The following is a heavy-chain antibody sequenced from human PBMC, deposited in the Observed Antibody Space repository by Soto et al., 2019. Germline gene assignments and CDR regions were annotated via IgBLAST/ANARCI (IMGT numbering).Heavy chain of an antibody. V-gene: IGHV3-30-3*01. CDR2: MSSDGTTI. CDR3: ARADFHFGMDV. J-gene: IGHJ6*02. Sequence: QVQLLESGGGVVQPGRSLRLSCAASAFTFSDFAMHWVRQAPGKGLEWVAVMSSDGTTIYYAGSVKGRFTISRDNFKSTLYLPMNRLRPDDTAVYYCARADFHFGMDVWGLGTTVTVS. D-gene: IGHD2-21*01. CDR1: AFTFSDFA.